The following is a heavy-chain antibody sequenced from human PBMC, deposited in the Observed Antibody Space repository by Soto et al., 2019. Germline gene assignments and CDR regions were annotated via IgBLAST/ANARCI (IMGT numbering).Heavy chain of an antibody. CDR2: MYYSGST. Sequence: QVQLQESGPGLVKPSETLSLTCTVSGGSISNYYWSWIRQPPGKGLEWIGYMYYSGSTNYNPSLRSRVTVSIDTSKNQVSLKLTSVTAADTAVYYCARGMSYYDSSGFDYWGQGTLVTVSS. V-gene: IGHV4-59*01. CDR1: GGSISNYY. CDR3: ARGMSYYDSSGFDY. D-gene: IGHD3-22*01. J-gene: IGHJ4*02.